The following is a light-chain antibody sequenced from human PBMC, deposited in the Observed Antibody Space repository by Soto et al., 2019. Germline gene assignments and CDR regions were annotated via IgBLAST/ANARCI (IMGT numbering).Light chain of an antibody. CDR2: DAS. Sequence: DIQMTQSHSTLPASVGDRVTITSRASQSIIKWLAWYQQKPGKAPKLLIYDASSLKSGVPSRFSGSGSGTEFTLTISSLQSDHFPTYYCQKYNSFSWTFGQGTRVQI. V-gene: IGKV1-5*01. CDR3: QKYNSFSWT. CDR1: QSIIKW. J-gene: IGKJ1*01.